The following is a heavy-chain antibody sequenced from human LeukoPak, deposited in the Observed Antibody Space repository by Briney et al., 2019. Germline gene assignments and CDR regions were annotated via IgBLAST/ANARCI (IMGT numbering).Heavy chain of an antibody. CDR1: GFTFSSYS. Sequence: GGSLRLSCAASGFTFSSYSMNWVRQAPGKGLEWVSYISSSSSTIYYADSVKGRFTISRDNAKNSLYLQMNSLRAEDTAVYYCARVRYSSGWFPFDYWGQGTLVIVSS. CDR2: ISSSSSTI. J-gene: IGHJ4*02. V-gene: IGHV3-48*01. CDR3: ARVRYSSGWFPFDY. D-gene: IGHD6-19*01.